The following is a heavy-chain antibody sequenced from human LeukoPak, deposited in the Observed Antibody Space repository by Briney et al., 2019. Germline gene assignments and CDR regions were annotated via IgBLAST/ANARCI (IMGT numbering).Heavy chain of an antibody. CDR2: INPSGGST. D-gene: IGHD3-10*01. CDR3: ARDYYGSGSYYYYYFDY. CDR1: GYTFTSYY. V-gene: IGHV1-46*01. J-gene: IGHJ4*02. Sequence: GASVKVSCKASGYTFTSYYMHWVRQAPGQGLEWMGIINPSGGSTSYAQKFQGRDTMTRDTSTSTVYMELSSLRSEDTAVYYCARDYYGSGSYYYYYFDYWGQGTLVTVSS.